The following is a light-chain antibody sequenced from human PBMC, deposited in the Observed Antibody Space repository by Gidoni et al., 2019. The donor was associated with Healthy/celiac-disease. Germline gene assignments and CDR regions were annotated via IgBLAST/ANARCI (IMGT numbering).Light chain of an antibody. J-gene: IGKJ4*01. Sequence: EIVLTQSPGTLSLSPGDRATLSCRASQSVSSSYLAWYQQKPGQAPRLLIYGASSRPTGIPDRFSGSGSGTDFTLTISRLEPEDFAVYYCQQYGSSPSLTFGGGTKVEIK. V-gene: IGKV3-20*01. CDR2: GAS. CDR3: QQYGSSPSLT. CDR1: QSVSSSY.